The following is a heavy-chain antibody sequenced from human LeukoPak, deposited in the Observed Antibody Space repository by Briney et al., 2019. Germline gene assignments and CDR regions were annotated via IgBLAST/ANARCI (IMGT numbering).Heavy chain of an antibody. Sequence: HPGPSLTLSFSASGFTFITNALSCVRHPPGKWLELVKAIIVNAPSTYYADSVKGRFTISRDNSKNTLYLQMNSLRAEDTAVYYCAKDLRSFTIFGVVHGSGYGMDVWGQGTTVTVSS. V-gene: IGHV3-23*01. D-gene: IGHD3-3*01. J-gene: IGHJ6*02. CDR3: AKDLRSFTIFGVVHGSGYGMDV. CDR1: GFTFITNA. CDR2: IIVNAPST.